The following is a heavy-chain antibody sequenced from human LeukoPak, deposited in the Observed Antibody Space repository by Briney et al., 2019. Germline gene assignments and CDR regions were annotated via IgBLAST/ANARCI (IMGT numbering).Heavy chain of an antibody. V-gene: IGHV4-34*01. CDR1: GGSCSGYY. CDR2: INHSGST. Sequence: SETLSLTCAVYGGSCSGYYWSWIRQPPGKGLEWIGEINHSGSTNYNPSLKSRVTISVDTSKSQFSLKLNSLTAADTAVYYCASLLNVAGYSGYDSDYWGHGTLVTVSS. CDR3: ASLLNVAGYSGYDSDY. J-gene: IGHJ4*01. D-gene: IGHD5-12*01.